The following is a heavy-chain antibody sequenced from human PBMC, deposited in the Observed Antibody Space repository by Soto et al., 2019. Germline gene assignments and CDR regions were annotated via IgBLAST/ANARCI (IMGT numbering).Heavy chain of an antibody. CDR1: GGSISSSN. CDR3: AKEKISTSCCNWFDP. J-gene: IGHJ5*02. CDR2: ISGSGGST. Sequence: PSETLSLTCAVSGGSISSSNWWSWVRQAPGKGLEWVSAISGSGGSTYYADSVKGRFTISRDNSKNTLYLQMNSLRAEDTAVYYCAKEKISTSCCNWFDPWGQGTLVTVSS. D-gene: IGHD2-2*01. V-gene: IGHV3-23*01.